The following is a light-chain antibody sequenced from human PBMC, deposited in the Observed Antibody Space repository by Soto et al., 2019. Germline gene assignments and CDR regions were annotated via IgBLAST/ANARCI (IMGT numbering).Light chain of an antibody. CDR3: QQRSSSHL. CDR1: QSVSSY. V-gene: IGKV3-11*01. CDR2: GAC. J-gene: IGKJ5*01. Sequence: EIVLTQSPATLSLSPGERATLSCRASQSVSSYLAWYQQKPGPARRLLIDGACTRASGIPARFSGSGCGTVFTPISSIVPSDDSAVYFYQQRSSSHLFGQGTRLEIK.